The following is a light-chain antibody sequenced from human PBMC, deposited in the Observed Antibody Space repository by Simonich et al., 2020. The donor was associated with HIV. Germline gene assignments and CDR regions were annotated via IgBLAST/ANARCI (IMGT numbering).Light chain of an antibody. J-gene: IGKJ2*01. V-gene: IGKV1-39*01. CDR2: AAS. CDR1: QSISRY. Sequence: DIQMTQSPSSLSVSVGDRVTITCRASQSISRYLNWYQQKPGKAPRLLIYAASSLQSGVPSRFSGSGSGTDFTLTISSLQPEDFATYYCQQSYSTPMYTFGQGTKLEI. CDR3: QQSYSTPMYT.